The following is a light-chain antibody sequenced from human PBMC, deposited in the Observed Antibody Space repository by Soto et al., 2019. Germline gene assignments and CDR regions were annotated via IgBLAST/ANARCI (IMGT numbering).Light chain of an antibody. Sequence: EILLTQSPGSLSVFPGERASLSCRASQNVSSYLAWYQQKPGQGPRLLIYDASNRATGVSARFSGSGSGTDFTLTISSLEPEDFAVYYCHQRSSWPRGTFGQGTKVEIK. CDR3: HQRSSWPRGT. V-gene: IGKV3-11*01. CDR1: QNVSSY. J-gene: IGKJ1*01. CDR2: DAS.